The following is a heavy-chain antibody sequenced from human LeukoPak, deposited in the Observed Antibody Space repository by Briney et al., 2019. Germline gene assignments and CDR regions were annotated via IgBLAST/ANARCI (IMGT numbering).Heavy chain of an antibody. CDR3: ARLDAFDTAINRNWFDP. CDR2: ISAYNGNT. V-gene: IGHV1-18*01. CDR1: GYTFTSYG. J-gene: IGHJ5*02. Sequence: ASVKVSCRASGYTFTSYGISWVRQAPGQGLEWMGWISAYNGNTNYAQKLQGRVTMTTDTSTSTAYMELRSLRSDDTAVYYCARLDAFDTAINRNWFDPWGQGTLVTVSS. D-gene: IGHD5-18*01.